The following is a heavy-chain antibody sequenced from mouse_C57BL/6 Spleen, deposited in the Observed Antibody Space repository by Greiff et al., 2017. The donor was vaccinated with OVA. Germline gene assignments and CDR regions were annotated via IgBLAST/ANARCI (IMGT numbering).Heavy chain of an antibody. J-gene: IGHJ3*01. CDR1: GYTFTDYN. V-gene: IGHV1-18*01. D-gene: IGHD1-1*01. CDR2: INPNNGGT. CDR3: ARSGAGSSAWFAY. Sequence: VQLKESGPELVKPGASVKIPCKASGYTFTDYNMDWVKQSHGKSLEWIGDINPNNGGTIYNQKFKGKATLTVDKSSSTAYMELRSLTSEDTAVYYCARSGAGSSAWFAYWGQGTLVTVSA.